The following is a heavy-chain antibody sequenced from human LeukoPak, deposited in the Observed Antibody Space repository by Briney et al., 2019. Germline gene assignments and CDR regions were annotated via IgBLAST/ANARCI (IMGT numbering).Heavy chain of an antibody. CDR2: IYYSGST. D-gene: IGHD3-3*01. CDR1: GGSISSGDYY. V-gene: IGHV4-30-4*08. Sequence: SETLSLTCTVSGGSISSGDYYWRWIRQPPGKGLEWIGYIYYSGSTYYNPSLKSRFTISVDTSKNQFSLKLSSVTAADTAVYYCASVHSHFGVVGAFDIWGQGTMVTVSS. J-gene: IGHJ3*02. CDR3: ASVHSHFGVVGAFDI.